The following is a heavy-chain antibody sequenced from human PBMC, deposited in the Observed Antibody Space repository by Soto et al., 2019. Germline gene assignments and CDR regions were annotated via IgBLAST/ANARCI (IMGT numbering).Heavy chain of an antibody. CDR3: ARVLSHYDSSGYYFGAFDI. CDR1: GGSMTDYY. V-gene: IGHV4-4*07. Sequence: QVHLQESGPGLVKPSETLSLTCTISGGSMTDYYWSWIRQAAGKGLEWIGRIHTSGTTRSNPSLNSRVTMSVDTSKKQPSLKVTSVTAADTAVYYCARVLSHYDSSGYYFGAFDIWGQGTKVTVSS. CDR2: IHTSGTT. D-gene: IGHD3-22*01. J-gene: IGHJ3*02.